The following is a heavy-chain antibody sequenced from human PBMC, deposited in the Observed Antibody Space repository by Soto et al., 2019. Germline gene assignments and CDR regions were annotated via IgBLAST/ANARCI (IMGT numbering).Heavy chain of an antibody. V-gene: IGHV3-30*18. CDR2: ISYDGSNK. D-gene: IGHD2-15*01. Sequence: PGGSLILSCAASGFPFSSYYMHWVRQTPGKGLEWVAVISYDGSNKYYADSVKGRFTISRDNSKNTLYLQMNSLRAEDTAVYYCAKGGSSNYFDYWGQGTLVTVSS. CDR1: GFPFSSYY. CDR3: AKGGSSNYFDY. J-gene: IGHJ4*02.